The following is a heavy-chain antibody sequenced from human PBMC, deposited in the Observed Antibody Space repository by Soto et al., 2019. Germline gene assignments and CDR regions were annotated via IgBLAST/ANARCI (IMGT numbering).Heavy chain of an antibody. D-gene: IGHD3-16*01. Sequence: GASVKVSCKASGYTFTSYGISWVRQAPGQGLEWIGWISAYNSNTNYAQKLQGRVTMTTDTSTSTAYMELRSLRSDDTAVYFCARDDPGEPLVTFSYFVFDVWGGGTRFTVSS. CDR3: ARDDPGEPLVTFSYFVFDV. CDR2: ISAYNSNT. J-gene: IGHJ6*04. V-gene: IGHV1-18*01. CDR1: GYTFTSYG.